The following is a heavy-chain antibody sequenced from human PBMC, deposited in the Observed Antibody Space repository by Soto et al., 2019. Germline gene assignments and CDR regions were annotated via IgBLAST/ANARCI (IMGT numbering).Heavy chain of an antibody. D-gene: IGHD4-17*01. V-gene: IGHV3-23*01. J-gene: IGHJ3*02. CDR1: GFTFSSYA. CDR2: ISGSGGST. Sequence: EVQLLESGGGLVQPGGSLRLSCAASGFTFSSYAMSCVRQAPGKGLEWVSAISGSGGSTYYADSVKGRFTISRDNSKNTLYLQMNSLRAEDTAVYYCAKMSYGDYGGYGIWGQGTMVTVSS. CDR3: AKMSYGDYGGYGI.